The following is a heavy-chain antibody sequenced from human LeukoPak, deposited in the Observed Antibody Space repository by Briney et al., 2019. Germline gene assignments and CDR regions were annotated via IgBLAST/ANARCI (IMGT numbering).Heavy chain of an antibody. Sequence: PGGSLRLSCAASGFTFSSYAMHWVRQAPGKGLEWVAVISYDGSNKYYADSVKGRFTISRDNSKNTLYLQMNSLRAEDTAVYYCARAGYYDSSGYFSRSFGFDLWGRGTLVTVSS. CDR3: ARAGYYDSSGYFSRSFGFDL. V-gene: IGHV3-30*04. CDR2: ISYDGSNK. J-gene: IGHJ2*01. CDR1: GFTFSSYA. D-gene: IGHD3-22*01.